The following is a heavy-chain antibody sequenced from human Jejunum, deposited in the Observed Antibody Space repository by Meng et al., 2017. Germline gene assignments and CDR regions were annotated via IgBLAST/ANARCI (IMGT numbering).Heavy chain of an antibody. CDR2: IDPSEST. CDR3: ARAYCTDVSCHDFFDS. J-gene: IGHJ4*02. Sequence: QVQAQESGPGLVKPSGTLSLTCAVSGASISRTNWWSWVRQPPGKGLEWIGKIDPSESTHYNPSLKGRVTISADRSKNQFSLRLTSVTAADTAIYYCARAYCTDVSCHDFFDSWGQGTLVTVSS. V-gene: IGHV4-4*02. D-gene: IGHD2-8*01. CDR1: GASISRTNW.